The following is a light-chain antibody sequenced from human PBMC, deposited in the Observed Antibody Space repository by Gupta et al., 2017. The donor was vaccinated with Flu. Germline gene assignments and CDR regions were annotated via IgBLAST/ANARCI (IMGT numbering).Light chain of an antibody. CDR2: GAS. Sequence: VMTQSPSTLSVSPGETATLSCRASQNIDDDLAWYQQKPGQAPRLLIHGASSRAIGIPARCSGSGSGTEYTLTISGLQSEDFAVYFCQQYNRWPPWTFGPGTKLEIK. V-gene: IGKV3-15*01. CDR1: QNIDDD. CDR3: QQYNRWPPWT. J-gene: IGKJ3*01.